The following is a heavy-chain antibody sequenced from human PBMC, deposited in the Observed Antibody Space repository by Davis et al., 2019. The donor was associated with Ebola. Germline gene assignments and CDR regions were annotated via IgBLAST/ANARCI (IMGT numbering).Heavy chain of an antibody. CDR2: INPNSGGT. CDR3: ARVLIAARPFYYGMDV. Sequence: ASVKVSCKASGYTFTGYYMHWVRQAPGQGLEWMGWINPNSGGTNYAQKFQGWVTMTRDTSISTAYMELSRLRSDDTAVYYCARVLIAARPFYYGMDVWGQGTTVTVSS. V-gene: IGHV1-2*04. D-gene: IGHD6-6*01. J-gene: IGHJ6*02. CDR1: GYTFTGYY.